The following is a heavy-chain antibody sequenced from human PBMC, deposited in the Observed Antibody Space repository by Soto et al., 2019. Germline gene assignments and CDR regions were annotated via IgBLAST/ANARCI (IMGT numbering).Heavy chain of an antibody. CDR3: ARLSGGTDAFDI. D-gene: IGHD3-10*01. V-gene: IGHV4-59*04. Sequence: SETLSLTCTVSGGSISSYYWSWIRQPPGKGLEWIGYIYYSGSTYYNPSLKSRVTISVDTSKNQFSLKLSSVTAADTAVYYCARLSGGTDAFDIWGQGTMVTVSS. CDR1: GGSISSYY. J-gene: IGHJ3*02. CDR2: IYYSGST.